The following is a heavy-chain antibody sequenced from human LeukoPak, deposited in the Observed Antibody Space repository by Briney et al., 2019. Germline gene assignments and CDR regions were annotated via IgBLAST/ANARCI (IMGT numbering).Heavy chain of an antibody. V-gene: IGHV4-31*03. J-gene: IGHJ6*02. D-gene: IGHD6-6*01. CDR2: IYYSGST. CDR3: ARGVAARRGYGMDV. Sequence: SQTLSLTCTVSGGSISSGGYYWSWIRQHPGKGLEWIGYIYYSGSTYYNPSLKSRVTISVDTSKNQFSLKLSSVTAADTAVYYCARGVAARRGYGMDVWGQGTAVTVSS. CDR1: GGSISSGGYY.